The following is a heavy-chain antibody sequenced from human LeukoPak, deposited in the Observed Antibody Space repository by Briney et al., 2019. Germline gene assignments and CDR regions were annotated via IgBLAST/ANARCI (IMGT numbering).Heavy chain of an antibody. CDR2: ISGSGGST. CDR1: GFTFSSYA. Sequence: PGGSLRLSCAASGFTFSSYAMSWVRQAPGKGLECVSTISGSGGSTDYADSVKGRFTISRDNSKNTLYLQMDSLGAEDTAEYYCATMGYDFWSGYWPDYWGQGTLVTVSS. D-gene: IGHD3-3*01. CDR3: ATMGYDFWSGYWPDY. V-gene: IGHV3-23*01. J-gene: IGHJ4*02.